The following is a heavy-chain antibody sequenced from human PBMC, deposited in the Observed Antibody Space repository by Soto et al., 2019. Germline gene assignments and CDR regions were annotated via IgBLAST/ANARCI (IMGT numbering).Heavy chain of an antibody. CDR1: GYSFTSYW. CDR2: IDPSDSYT. Sequence: PGESLKISCKGSGYSFTSYWISWVRQMPGKGLEWMGRIDPSDSYTNYSPSFQGHVTISADKSISTAYLQWSSLKASDTAMYYCASTYYYDSSGYAKWFDYWGHGTLVTVSS. D-gene: IGHD3-22*01. J-gene: IGHJ4*01. CDR3: ASTYYYDSSGYAKWFDY. V-gene: IGHV5-10-1*01.